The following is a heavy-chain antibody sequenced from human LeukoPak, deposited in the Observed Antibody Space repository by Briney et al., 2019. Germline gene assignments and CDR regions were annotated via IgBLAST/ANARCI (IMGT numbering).Heavy chain of an antibody. CDR3: ARGGYCSSTSCPYFDY. CDR1: GFTFSSYW. CDR2: IKQDGSEK. D-gene: IGHD2-2*01. V-gene: IGHV3-7*04. Sequence: PGGSLRLSCAASGFTFSSYWMSWVRQAPGKGLEWVANIKQDGSEKYYVDSVKGRFTISTDNAKNSLYLQMNSLRAEDTAVYYCARGGYCSSTSCPYFDYWGQGTLVTVSS. J-gene: IGHJ4*02.